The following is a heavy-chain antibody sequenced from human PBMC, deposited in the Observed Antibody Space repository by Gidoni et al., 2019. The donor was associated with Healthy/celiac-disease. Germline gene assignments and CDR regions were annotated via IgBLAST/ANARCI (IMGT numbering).Heavy chain of an antibody. CDR1: GYTFTSYY. J-gene: IGHJ3*02. V-gene: IGHV1-46*03. CDR2: INPSGGST. CDR3: ARDLKHIVVVTAINPRPHRKAFDI. Sequence: QVQLVQSGAEVKKPGASVKVSCKASGYTFTSYYMHWVRQSPGQGLEWMGIINPSGGSTSYAQKFQGRVTMTRDTSTSTVYMGLSSLRSEDTAVYYCARDLKHIVVVTAINPRPHRKAFDIWGQGTMVTVSS. D-gene: IGHD2-21*02.